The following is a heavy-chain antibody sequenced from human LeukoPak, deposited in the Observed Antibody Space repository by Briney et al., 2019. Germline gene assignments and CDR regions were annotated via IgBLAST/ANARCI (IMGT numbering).Heavy chain of an antibody. CDR2: IYYSGST. CDR1: GASISSYY. CDR3: ARYRDYYYGMDV. D-gene: IGHD1-26*01. Sequence: SETLSLTCTVSGASISSYYWSWIRQPPGKGLEWIGYIYYSGSTNYNPSLKSRVTISVDTSKNQFSLKLSSVTAADTAVYYCARYRDYYYGMDVWGQGTTVTVSS. J-gene: IGHJ6*02. V-gene: IGHV4-59*01.